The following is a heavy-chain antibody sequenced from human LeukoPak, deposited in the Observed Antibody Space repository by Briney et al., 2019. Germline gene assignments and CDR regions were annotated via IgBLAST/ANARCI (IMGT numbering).Heavy chain of an antibody. Sequence: ASVKVSCKASGYTFTSYAMHWVRQAPGQRLEWMGWINAGNGNTKYSQKFQGRVTITRDTSASTAYMELSSLRSDDTAVYYCARARPLYSSGWYSRPTDGYYFDYWGQGTLVTVSS. J-gene: IGHJ4*02. CDR2: INAGNGNT. D-gene: IGHD6-19*01. CDR3: ARARPLYSSGWYSRPTDGYYFDY. V-gene: IGHV1-3*01. CDR1: GYTFTSYA.